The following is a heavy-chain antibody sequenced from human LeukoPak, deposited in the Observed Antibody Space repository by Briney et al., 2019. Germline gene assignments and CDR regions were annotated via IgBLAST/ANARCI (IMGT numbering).Heavy chain of an antibody. V-gene: IGHV3-23*01. CDR1: GFTFSSYA. D-gene: IGHD3-10*01. Sequence: GGSLRLSCAASGFTFSSYAMSWVRQAPGKGLEWVSAISGSGGSTYYADSVKGRLTISRDNVKNSLYLQMNSLRAEDTAVYYCARDFQIRGVMXFDYWGQGSLVTVSS. CDR3: ARDFQIRGVMXFDY. J-gene: IGHJ4*02. CDR2: ISGSGGST.